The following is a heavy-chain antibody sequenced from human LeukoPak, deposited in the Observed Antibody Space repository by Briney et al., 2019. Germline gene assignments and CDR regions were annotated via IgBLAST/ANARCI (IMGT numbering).Heavy chain of an antibody. Sequence: PGGSLRLSCTASGFTFTDYAMSWVRQASGKGLEWVSAISTSGGSTYYADAVKGRFTISRDNSKNTVYLQMNSLRAEDTAVYYCAKRRTTVVTLDSWGQGALVTVSS. V-gene: IGHV3-23*01. CDR1: GFTFTDYA. CDR2: ISTSGGST. J-gene: IGHJ4*02. D-gene: IGHD4-23*01. CDR3: AKRRTTVVTLDS.